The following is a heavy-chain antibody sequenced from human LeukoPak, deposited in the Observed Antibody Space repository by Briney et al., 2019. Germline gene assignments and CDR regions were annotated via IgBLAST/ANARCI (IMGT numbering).Heavy chain of an antibody. D-gene: IGHD5-12*01. CDR2: TYYRSKWYN. CDR1: GDSVSSNSAA. CDR3: ARGSNSGYDYPFDY. V-gene: IGHV6-1*01. Sequence: SQTLSLTCAISGDSVSSNSAACNWIRQSPSRGLEWLGRTYYRSKWYNDYAVSVKSRITINPDTSKNQFSLQLNSATPEDTAVYYCARGSNSGYDYPFDYWGQGTLVTVSS. J-gene: IGHJ4*02.